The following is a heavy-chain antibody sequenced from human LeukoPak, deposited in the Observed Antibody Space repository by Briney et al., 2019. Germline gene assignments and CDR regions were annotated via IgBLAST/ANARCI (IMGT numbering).Heavy chain of an antibody. V-gene: IGHV3-21*01. CDR1: GFTFSNYS. CDR3: ARDRQQDYFDY. D-gene: IGHD6-13*01. Sequence: GGSLSLSCAASGFTFSNYSMNWVRQAPGKGLEWVSSISSSSSYIYYADSVKGRFTISRDNAKNSLYLQMNSLRAEDTAVYYCARDRQQDYFDYWGQGTLVTVSS. CDR2: ISSSSSYI. J-gene: IGHJ4*02.